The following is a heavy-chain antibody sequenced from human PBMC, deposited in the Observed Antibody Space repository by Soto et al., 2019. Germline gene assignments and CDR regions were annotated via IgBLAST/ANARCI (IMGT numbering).Heavy chain of an antibody. J-gene: IGHJ4*02. CDR3: ARGGQDFWSGPFDY. D-gene: IGHD3-3*01. CDR2: IYYSGST. V-gene: IGHV4-59*01. Sequence: SETLSLTCTVSGGSISSYYWSWIRQPPGKGLEWIGYIYYSGSTNYNPPLKSRVTISVDTSKNQFSLKLSSVTAADTAVYYCARGGQDFWSGPFDYWGQGALVTVSS. CDR1: GGSISSYY.